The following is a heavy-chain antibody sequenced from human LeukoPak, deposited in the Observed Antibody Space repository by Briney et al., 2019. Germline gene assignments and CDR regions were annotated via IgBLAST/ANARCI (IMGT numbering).Heavy chain of an antibody. Sequence: SETLSLTCAVYGGSFSGYYWSWIRQPPGKGLEWIGEINHSGSTNYNPSLKSRVTISVDTSKNQFSLKLSSVTAADTAVYYCAREDYTSSSIDPWGQGTLVTVSS. D-gene: IGHD6-6*01. V-gene: IGHV4-34*01. J-gene: IGHJ5*02. CDR2: INHSGST. CDR3: AREDYTSSSIDP. CDR1: GGSFSGYY.